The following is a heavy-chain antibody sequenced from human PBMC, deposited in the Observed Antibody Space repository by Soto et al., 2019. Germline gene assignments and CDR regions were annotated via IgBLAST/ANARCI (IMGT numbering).Heavy chain of an antibody. CDR2: IYHSGST. CDR1: GGSISSSNW. Sequence: QVQLQESGPGLVKPSGTLSLTCAVSGGSISSSNWWSWVRQPPGKGLEWIGEIYHSGSTNYNPSLKRRFTISVGKSKNQFSLKLSSVTAADTAVYYCARRVRAPNWFDPWGQGTLVTVSS. V-gene: IGHV4-4*02. D-gene: IGHD3-10*01. CDR3: ARRVRAPNWFDP. J-gene: IGHJ5*02.